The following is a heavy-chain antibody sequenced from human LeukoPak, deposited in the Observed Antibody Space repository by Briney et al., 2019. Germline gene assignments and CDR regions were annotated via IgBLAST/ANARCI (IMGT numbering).Heavy chain of an antibody. J-gene: IGHJ6*03. CDR2: ISSDGSST. V-gene: IGHV3-74*03. D-gene: IGHD6-19*01. CDR3: AKGSKAVLFTRDHYMDV. Sequence: PGGSLRLSCAASGFTFSSYWMHWVRQAPGKGLVWVARISSDGSSTTYADSVEGRFTISRDNAKNTLYLQMNSLRVEDTAVYYCAKGSKAVLFTRDHYMDVWGKGTTVTISS. CDR1: GFTFSSYW.